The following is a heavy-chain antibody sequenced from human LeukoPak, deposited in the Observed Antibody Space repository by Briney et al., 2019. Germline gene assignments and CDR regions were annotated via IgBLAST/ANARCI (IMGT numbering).Heavy chain of an antibody. CDR2: ISAYNGNT. CDR1: GYTFTSYG. D-gene: IGHD3-22*01. Sequence: WASVKVSCKASGYTFTSYGISWVRQAPGQGLEWMGWISAYNGNTNYAQKLQGRVTMTTDTSTSTAYMELRSLRSDDTAVYYCARDVYYYDSSTYYYFDYWGQGTLVAVSS. V-gene: IGHV1-18*01. J-gene: IGHJ4*02. CDR3: ARDVYYYDSSTYYYFDY.